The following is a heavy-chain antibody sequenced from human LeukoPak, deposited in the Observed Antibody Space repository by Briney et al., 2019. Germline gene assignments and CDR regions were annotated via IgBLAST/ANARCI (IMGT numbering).Heavy chain of an antibody. V-gene: IGHV4-38-2*01. J-gene: IGHJ3*02. CDR3: ARRSGWYVSPDAFDI. D-gene: IGHD6-19*01. CDR1: GYSISSGYY. CDR2: IYHSGST. Sequence: SETLSLTCAVSGYSISSGYYWGWIRQPPGKGLEWIGSIYHSGSTCYNPSLKSRVTISVDTSKNQFSLKLSSVTAADTAVYYCARRSGWYVSPDAFDIWGQGTMVTVSS.